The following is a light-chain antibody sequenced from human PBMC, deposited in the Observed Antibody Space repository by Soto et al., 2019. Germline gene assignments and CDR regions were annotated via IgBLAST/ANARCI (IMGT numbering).Light chain of an antibody. J-gene: IGKJ1*01. CDR3: QQYGSSPT. V-gene: IGKV3-20*01. CDR2: GAS. CDR1: HSVSSSY. Sequence: ENWLALYRCALSLSKGEIATLSCGAMHSVSSSYLAWYQQKPGHAPRLLIYGASSRATVIPDRFSGSGSGTDFTLTISRLEPEDFAVYYCQQYGSSPTFGQGTKV.